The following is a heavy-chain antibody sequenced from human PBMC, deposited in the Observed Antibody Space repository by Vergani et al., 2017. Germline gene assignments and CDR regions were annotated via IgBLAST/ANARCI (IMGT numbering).Heavy chain of an antibody. Sequence: VQLVESGGGVVQPGGSLRLSCAASGFTFSVYWMHWVRQAPGKGLVWVSRIDSDGSSTSYADSVKGRFTISRDNAKNTVYLQMNSLRAEDTAVYYCVFGVVIHFDYWGQGTLVTVSS. D-gene: IGHD3-3*01. CDR2: IDSDGSST. J-gene: IGHJ4*02. V-gene: IGHV3-74*02. CDR1: GFTFSVYW. CDR3: VFGVVIHFDY.